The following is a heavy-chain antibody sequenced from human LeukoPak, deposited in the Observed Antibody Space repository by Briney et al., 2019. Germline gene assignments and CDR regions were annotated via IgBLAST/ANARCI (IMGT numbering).Heavy chain of an antibody. CDR2: ISAYNGNT. CDR3: ARANLLAAAGLDAFDI. D-gene: IGHD6-13*01. CDR1: GYTFTSYG. V-gene: IGHV1-18*01. J-gene: IGHJ3*02. Sequence: GASVKVSCKASGYTFTSYGISWVRQAPGQGLECMGWISAYNGNTNYAQKLQGRVTMTTDTSTSTAYMELRSLRSDDTAVYYCARANLLAAAGLDAFDIWGQGTMVTISS.